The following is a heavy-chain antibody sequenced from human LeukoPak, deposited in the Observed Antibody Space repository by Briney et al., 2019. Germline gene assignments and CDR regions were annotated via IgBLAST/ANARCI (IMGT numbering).Heavy chain of an antibody. CDR3: ASGYSGSYSAH. CDR1: GLTVSSSY. J-gene: IGHJ4*02. D-gene: IGHD1-26*01. Sequence: PGGSLRLSCAASGLTVSSSYLSWVRQAPGKGLEWVSVIYGGGSTYHADSVKGRFTISRDNSKNTLYLQMNSLRAEDTAVYYCASGYSGSYSAHWGQGTPVTVSS. CDR2: IYGGGST. V-gene: IGHV3-66*01.